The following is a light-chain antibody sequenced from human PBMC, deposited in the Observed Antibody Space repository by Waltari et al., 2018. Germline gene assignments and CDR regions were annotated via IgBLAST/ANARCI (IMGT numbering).Light chain of an antibody. Sequence: QSALTQPASVSGSPGQSITISCTGTSSDVGGYNYVSWYQQHPGKAPKLMIYDVSNRPSGVSSRFSGSKAGNTASLTISGLQADEEADYCCSSYTSSSTVVFGGGTKLTVL. CDR2: DVS. V-gene: IGLV2-14*03. J-gene: IGLJ2*01. CDR1: SSDVGGYNY. CDR3: SSYTSSSTVV.